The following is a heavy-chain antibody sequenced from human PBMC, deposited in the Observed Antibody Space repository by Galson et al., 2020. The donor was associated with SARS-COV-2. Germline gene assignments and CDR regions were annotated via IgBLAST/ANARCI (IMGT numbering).Heavy chain of an antibody. Sequence: GGSLRLSCAASGFTFSTYGMHWVRQAPGKGLEWVAVISYDGSNEYYADSVKGRFTISRDNSKNTVHLQMNSLRAEDSAVYYCAKDQYYYGSGVGDHFDNWGQGTLVTVSS. CDR3: AKDQYYYGSGVGDHFDN. D-gene: IGHD3-10*01. J-gene: IGHJ4*02. CDR2: ISYDGSNE. V-gene: IGHV3-30*18. CDR1: GFTFSTYG.